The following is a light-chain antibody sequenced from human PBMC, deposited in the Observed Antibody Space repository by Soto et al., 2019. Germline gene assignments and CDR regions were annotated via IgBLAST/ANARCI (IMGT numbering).Light chain of an antibody. CDR2: AAS. V-gene: IGKV1-39*01. Sequence: DIQMTQSPSSLSASVGDRVTITCRASQGITTYLNWYQQKPGKAPKLLIYAASSLQSGVPSRFSGSGSETDFTLTISSLQTEDFATYSCQQSYTTTWTFGQGTKVEIK. J-gene: IGKJ1*01. CDR3: QQSYTTTWT. CDR1: QGITTY.